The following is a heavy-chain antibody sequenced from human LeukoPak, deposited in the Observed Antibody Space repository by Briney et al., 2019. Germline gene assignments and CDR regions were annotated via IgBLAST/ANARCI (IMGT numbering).Heavy chain of an antibody. CDR1: GGSISSYY. Sequence: PSETLSLTCTVSGGSISSYYWSWIRQPPGKGLEWIGYIYYSGSTNYNPSLKSRVTISVDTSKNQFSLKPSSVTAADTAVYYCARVELLGSSGWPFDYWGQGTLVTVSS. D-gene: IGHD6-19*01. CDR3: ARVELLGSSGWPFDY. J-gene: IGHJ4*02. V-gene: IGHV4-59*01. CDR2: IYYSGST.